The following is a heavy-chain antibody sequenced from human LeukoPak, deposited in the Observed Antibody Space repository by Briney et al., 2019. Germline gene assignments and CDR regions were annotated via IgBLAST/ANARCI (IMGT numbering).Heavy chain of an antibody. CDR3: TRGWELPYY. Sequence: PGGSLRLSCTASGFTFGDYAMSWVRQAPGKGLEWVGFIRSKAYGGTTEYAASVKGRFTISRDDSKSIAYLQMNSLKTEDTAVYYGTRGWELPYYWGQGTLVTVSS. CDR1: GFTFGDYA. J-gene: IGHJ4*02. D-gene: IGHD1-26*01. CDR2: IRSKAYGGTT. V-gene: IGHV3-49*04.